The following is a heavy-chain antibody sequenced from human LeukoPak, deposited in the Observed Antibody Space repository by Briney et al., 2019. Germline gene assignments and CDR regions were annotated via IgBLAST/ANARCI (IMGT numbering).Heavy chain of an antibody. V-gene: IGHV1-69*13. CDR3: ARILSSSWYEYFHH. CDR2: IIPIFGTA. CDR1: GGTFSNYA. D-gene: IGHD6-19*01. Sequence: SVKVSCKASGGTFSNYAISWVRQAPGQGLEWMGAIIPIFGTANYAQKFQGRVTITADESTSTAYTELSSLRSEDTAVYYCARILSSSWYEYFHHWGQGTLVTVSS. J-gene: IGHJ1*01.